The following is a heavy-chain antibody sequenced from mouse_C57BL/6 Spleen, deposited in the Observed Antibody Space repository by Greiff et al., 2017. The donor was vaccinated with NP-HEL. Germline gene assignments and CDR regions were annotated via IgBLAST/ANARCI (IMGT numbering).Heavy chain of an antibody. J-gene: IGHJ3*01. D-gene: IGHD2-1*01. V-gene: IGHV7-3*01. CDR1: GFTFTDYY. Sequence: EVQGVESGGGLVQPGGSLSLSCAASGFTFTDYYMSWVRQPPGKALEWLGFIRNKANGYTTEYSASVKGRFTISRDNSQSIFYLQMKALRAEDSATYYCASDVSRDVNYGFAYWGQGTLVTVSA. CDR2: IRNKANGYTT. CDR3: ASDVSRDVNYGFAY.